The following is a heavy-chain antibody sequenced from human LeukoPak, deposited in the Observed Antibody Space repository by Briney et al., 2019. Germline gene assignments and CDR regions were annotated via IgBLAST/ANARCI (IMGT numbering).Heavy chain of an antibody. D-gene: IGHD6-19*01. J-gene: IGHJ4*02. CDR1: GFTFSSYG. Sequence: PGRSLRLSCAASGFTFSSYGMHWVRQAPGKGLEWVAVIWYDGSNKYYADSVKGRFTISRGNSKNTLYLQMNSLRAEDTAVYYCASTSGWYEPIDYWGQGTLVTV. V-gene: IGHV3-33*01. CDR3: ASTSGWYEPIDY. CDR2: IWYDGSNK.